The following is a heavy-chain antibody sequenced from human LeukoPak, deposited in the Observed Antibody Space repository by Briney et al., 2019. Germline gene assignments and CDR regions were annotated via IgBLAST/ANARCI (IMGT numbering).Heavy chain of an antibody. J-gene: IGHJ4*02. Sequence: GGSLRLSCAASGFTFSSYGMHWVRQAPGKGLEWVAVISYDGSNKYYADSVKGRFTISRDNSKNTLYLQMNSLRAEDTAVYYCAKDFSSSWYRFDYWGQGTPVTVSS. V-gene: IGHV3-30*18. CDR2: ISYDGSNK. D-gene: IGHD6-13*01. CDR1: GFTFSSYG. CDR3: AKDFSSSWYRFDY.